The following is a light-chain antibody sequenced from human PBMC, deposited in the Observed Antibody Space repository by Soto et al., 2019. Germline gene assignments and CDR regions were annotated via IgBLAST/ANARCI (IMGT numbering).Light chain of an antibody. Sequence: ESVLTQSPGTLSLSPGERATLSCRASQSVRSSFLAWYQLKPGQAPRLLIYGASSRATGIPDRFSGSGSGTDFTLTISRLEPEDVAVYFCQQYDSPPWPFGQGTKVEIK. V-gene: IGKV3-20*01. CDR3: QQYDSPPWP. J-gene: IGKJ1*01. CDR2: GAS. CDR1: QSVRSSF.